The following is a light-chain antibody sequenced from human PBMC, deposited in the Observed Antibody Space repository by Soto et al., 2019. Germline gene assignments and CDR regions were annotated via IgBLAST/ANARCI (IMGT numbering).Light chain of an antibody. J-gene: IGLJ1*01. CDR1: SSNIGAHYD. V-gene: IGLV1-40*01. Sequence: QSVLTQPPSVSGAPGQRVTISCTGSSSNIGAHYDVHWYQQLPGTAPKLLIYGNSNRPSGVPDRFSGSKSGTSASLAITGLQAEDEAEYYCQSYDNSLSVYVFGTGTKVTVL. CDR3: QSYDNSLSVYV. CDR2: GNS.